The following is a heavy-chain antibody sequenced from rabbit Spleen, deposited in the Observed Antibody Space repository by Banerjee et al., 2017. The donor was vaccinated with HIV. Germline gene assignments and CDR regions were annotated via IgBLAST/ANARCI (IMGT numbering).Heavy chain of an antibody. CDR1: GFSFSSSYW. CDR2: IKTSSSGST. J-gene: IGHJ4*01. D-gene: IGHD1-1*01. Sequence: QEQLVESGGGLVQPEGSLTLTCTASGFSFSSSYWICWVRQAPGKGLEWIGCIKTSSSGSTYYATWARGRFTISKTSSTTVTLQVTSLTVADTATYFCARDLTAVIGWNFSLWGPGTLVTVS. CDR3: ARDLTAVIGWNFSL. V-gene: IGHV1S45*01.